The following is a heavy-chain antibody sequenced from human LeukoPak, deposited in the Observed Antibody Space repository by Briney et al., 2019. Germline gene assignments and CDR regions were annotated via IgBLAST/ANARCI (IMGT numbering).Heavy chain of an antibody. CDR2: ISSDGSSS. CDR3: ARERAFGMDV. V-gene: IGHV3-74*01. CDR1: GFTLSSDW. J-gene: IGHJ6*02. Sequence: GGSLRLSRGASGFTLSSDWMHWVRPAAGRGVVGVSRISSDGSSSGYAASVKGRFTISRDNAKNTLFLQMDSLRAEDTAVYYCARERAFGMDVWGQGTTVTVSS.